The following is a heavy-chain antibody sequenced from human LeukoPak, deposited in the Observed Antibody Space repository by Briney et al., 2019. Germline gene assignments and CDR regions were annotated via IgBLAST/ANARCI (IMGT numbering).Heavy chain of an antibody. CDR1: GFTFSSYS. CDR2: ISSSSSYI. V-gene: IGHV3-21*01. J-gene: IGHJ3*02. CDR3: ARKIAAHRGAFDI. D-gene: IGHD6-6*01. Sequence: GGSLRLSCAASGFTFSSYSMNWVRQAPGKGLEWVSSISSSSSYIYYADSVKGRFTISRDNAKNSLYLQMNSLRAEDTAVYYCARKIAAHRGAFDIWGQGTMVTVSS.